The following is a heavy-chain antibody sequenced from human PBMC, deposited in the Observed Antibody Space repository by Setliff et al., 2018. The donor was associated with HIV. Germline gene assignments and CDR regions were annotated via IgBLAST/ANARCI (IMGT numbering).Heavy chain of an antibody. CDR3: ARVVVVIGSQDYFDY. Sequence: GGSLRLSCAASGLSISSNYMSWVRQAPGKGLEWVSIIYSGGDAYYSDSLKGRFTISRANSRNTLYLQMSSLRADDTAAYYCARVVVVIGSQDYFDYWGQGMLVTVSS. CDR2: IYSGGDA. D-gene: IGHD2-21*01. V-gene: IGHV3-66*02. J-gene: IGHJ4*02. CDR1: GLSISSNY.